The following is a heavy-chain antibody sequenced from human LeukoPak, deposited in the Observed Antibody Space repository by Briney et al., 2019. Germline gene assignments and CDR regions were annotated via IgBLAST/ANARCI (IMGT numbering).Heavy chain of an antibody. V-gene: IGHV1-46*01. J-gene: IGHJ6*03. Sequence: ASVKVSCKASGYTFTSYYMHWVRQAPGQGLEWMGIINPSGGSTSYAQKFQGRVTMTRDTSTSTVYMELSSLRSEDTAVYYCARERRGYSYGYFPYYYYYMDVWGKGTTVTISS. CDR2: INPSGGST. CDR1: GYTFTSYY. D-gene: IGHD5-18*01. CDR3: ARERRGYSYGYFPYYYYYMDV.